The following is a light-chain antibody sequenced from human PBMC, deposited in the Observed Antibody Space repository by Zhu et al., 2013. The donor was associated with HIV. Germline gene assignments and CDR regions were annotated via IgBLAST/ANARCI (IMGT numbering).Light chain of an antibody. CDR3: ATWDGSLSVVV. CDR1: RSSVGNNY. Sequence: QSVLTQPPSVSAAPGQKVTISCSGSRSSVGNNYVSWYQHVPGTAPHLLIYDNNKRPSGIPDRFSASKSGTSATLDITGLQTGDEAHYYCATWDGSLSVVVFGGGTKLTVV. J-gene: IGLJ2*01. CDR2: DNN. V-gene: IGLV1-51*01.